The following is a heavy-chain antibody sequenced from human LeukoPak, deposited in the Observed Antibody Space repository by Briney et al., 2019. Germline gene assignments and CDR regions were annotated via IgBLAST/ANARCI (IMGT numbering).Heavy chain of an antibody. Sequence: SETLSLTCTVSGYSISSGNYYWGWIRQPAGKGLEWIGRFFTSGSTNYNPSFKSRVTISVDTSKNQFSLRLNSVTAADSAVYYCARDVARVGFFDSWGQGTLVTVSS. J-gene: IGHJ4*02. D-gene: IGHD1-26*01. CDR1: GYSISSGNYY. CDR3: ARDVARVGFFDS. V-gene: IGHV4-61*02. CDR2: FFTSGST.